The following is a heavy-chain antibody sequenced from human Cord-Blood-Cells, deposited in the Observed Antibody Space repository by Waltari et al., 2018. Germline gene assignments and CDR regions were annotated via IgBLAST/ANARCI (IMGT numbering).Heavy chain of an antibody. J-gene: IGHJ4*02. Sequence: HVQLVQSGAGVKKPGASVKVSCKASGYTFTSYEHTWVRQATGQGLEWMGWMNPNSGNTGYAKKFQGRVTMTRNPSISTAYMELSSLRSEDTALYYCARVHEPHRRVQTLTYWGQGTLVTVSS. D-gene: IGHD7-27*01. CDR1: GYTFTSYE. CDR2: MNPNSGNT. V-gene: IGHV1-8*01. CDR3: ARVHEPHRRVQTLTY.